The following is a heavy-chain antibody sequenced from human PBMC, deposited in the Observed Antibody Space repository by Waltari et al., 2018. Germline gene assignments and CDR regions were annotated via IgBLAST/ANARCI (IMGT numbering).Heavy chain of an antibody. CDR2: ISSSGSTI. D-gene: IGHD3-10*01. J-gene: IGHJ4*02. CDR1: GFTFSSYE. V-gene: IGHV3-48*03. Sequence: EVQMVESGGGWVQPGGSLRLSCAASGFTFSSYEMNWVRQAPGKGLEWVSYISSSGSTIYYADSVKCRFTISRDNAKNSLYLQMNSLRAEDTAVSYCATEIWFGESDYWGQGTLVTVSS. CDR3: ATEIWFGESDY.